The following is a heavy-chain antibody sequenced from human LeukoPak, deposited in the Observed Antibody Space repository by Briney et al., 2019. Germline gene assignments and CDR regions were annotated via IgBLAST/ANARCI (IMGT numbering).Heavy chain of an antibody. D-gene: IGHD3-22*01. V-gene: IGHV1-46*01. CDR2: INPSGGST. J-gene: IGHJ6*03. CDR1: GYTFTSYY. Sequence: ASVKVSCKASGYTFTSYYMHWVRQAPGQGLEWMGIINPSGGSTSYAQKFQGRVTMTRDMSTSTVYMELSSLRSEDTAVYYCARETLLRGGSRGYYYYYMDVWGKGTTVTISS. CDR3: ARETLLRGGSRGYYYYYMDV.